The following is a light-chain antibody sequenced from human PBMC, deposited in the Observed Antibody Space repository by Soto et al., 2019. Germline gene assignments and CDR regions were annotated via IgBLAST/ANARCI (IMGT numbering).Light chain of an antibody. CDR1: SSDVGAYNY. CDR2: TVT. Sequence: QSALTQPRSVSGSPGQSVTIPCTGTSSDVGAYNYVSWYQQHPGKAPKLILHTVTNRPSGVPDRFSGYKSGNTASLTISGLQAEDEADYYCCSYAGSFTWVFGGGTQLTVL. V-gene: IGLV2-11*01. J-gene: IGLJ2*01. CDR3: CSYAGSFTWV.